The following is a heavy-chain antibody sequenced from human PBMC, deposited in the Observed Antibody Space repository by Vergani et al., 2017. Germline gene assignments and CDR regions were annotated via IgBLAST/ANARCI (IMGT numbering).Heavy chain of an antibody. V-gene: IGHV1-69*01. CDR3: AGAMKDYGDYVSLFDP. Sequence: QVQLVQSGAEVKKPGASVKVSCKASGYTFSSYAISWVRQAPGQGLEWMGGIIPIFGTANYAQKFQGRVTITADESTSTAYMELSSLRSEDTAVYYCAGAMKDYGDYVSLFDPWGQGTLVTVSS. CDR2: IIPIFGTA. CDR1: GYTFSSYA. D-gene: IGHD4-17*01. J-gene: IGHJ5*02.